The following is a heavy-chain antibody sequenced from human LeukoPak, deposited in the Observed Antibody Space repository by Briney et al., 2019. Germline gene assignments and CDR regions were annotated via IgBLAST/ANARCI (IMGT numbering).Heavy chain of an antibody. Sequence: SETLSLTCTVSGGSISGYYWHWIRQPRGMGLEWIGYINYSGSTDYKPSLKSRVTISVDTSNNQFSLSLRSVTAADTAVYYCAREYSSFEYWGQGILVTVSS. CDR1: GGSISGYY. V-gene: IGHV4-59*01. CDR2: INYSGST. J-gene: IGHJ4*02. D-gene: IGHD3-22*01. CDR3: AREYSSFEY.